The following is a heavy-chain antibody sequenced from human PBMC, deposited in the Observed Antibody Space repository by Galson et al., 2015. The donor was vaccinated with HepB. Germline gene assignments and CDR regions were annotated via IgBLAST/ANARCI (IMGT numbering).Heavy chain of an antibody. CDR3: ARDGLFGRGNYCSSTSCYERGPSTYYYYGMDV. D-gene: IGHD2-2*01. J-gene: IGHJ6*02. Sequence: SVKVSCKASGGTFSSYTISWVRQAPGQGLEWMGRIIPILGIANYAQKFQGRVTITADKSTSTAYMELSSLRSEDTAVYYCARDGLFGRGNYCSSTSCYERGPSTYYYYGMDVWGQGTTVTVSS. CDR1: GGTFSSYT. CDR2: IIPILGIA. V-gene: IGHV1-69*04.